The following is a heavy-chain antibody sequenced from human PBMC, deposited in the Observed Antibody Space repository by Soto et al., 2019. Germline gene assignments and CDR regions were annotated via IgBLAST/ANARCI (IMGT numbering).Heavy chain of an antibody. V-gene: IGHV4-34*02. CDR2: INNSGGT. CDR1: GGSLSGYY. CDR3: ARYPAFCSNGINCPPGP. Sequence: QVQLQQWGAGLVKPSETLSLTCAVSGGSLSGYYWNWIRQAPGRGLEWIGEINNSGGTNYNPSLKSRLIISLDTAKNQFYSNLPSMTAADTAISYCARYPAFCSNGINCPPGPWGQGTQVTVSS. J-gene: IGHJ5*02. D-gene: IGHD2-8*01.